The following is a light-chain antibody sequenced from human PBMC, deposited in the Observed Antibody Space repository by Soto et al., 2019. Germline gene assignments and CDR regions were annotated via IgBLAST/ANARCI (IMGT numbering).Light chain of an antibody. V-gene: IGKV3-11*01. J-gene: IGKJ2*01. CDR2: DAS. CDR3: QQRSNPGHT. Sequence: EIVLTQSPATLSLSPGERATLSCRASQSVSSYLAWYQQNPGQAPRLLIYDASNRATGIPARFSGSGSGTAFTLTISSLEPEDFAVYYCQQRSNPGHTFGQGTKLELK. CDR1: QSVSSY.